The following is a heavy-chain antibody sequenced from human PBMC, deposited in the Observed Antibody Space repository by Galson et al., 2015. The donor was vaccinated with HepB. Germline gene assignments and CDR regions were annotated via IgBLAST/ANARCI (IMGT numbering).Heavy chain of an antibody. V-gene: IGHV1-2*04. CDR1: GYTFTGYY. J-gene: IGHJ4*02. Sequence: SVKVSCKASGYTFTGYYMHWVRQAPGQGLEWMGWINPNSGGTNYAQKFQGWVTMTRDTSISTAYMELSRLRSDDTAVYYCARAAQDCSGGSCYPWYFDYWGQGTL. CDR3: ARAAQDCSGGSCYPWYFDY. D-gene: IGHD2-15*01. CDR2: INPNSGGT.